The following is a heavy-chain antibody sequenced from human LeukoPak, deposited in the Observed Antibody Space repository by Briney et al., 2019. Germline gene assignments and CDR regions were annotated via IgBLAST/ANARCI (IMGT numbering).Heavy chain of an antibody. V-gene: IGHV4-38-2*02. D-gene: IGHD5-12*01. CDR1: DYSISSTYY. CDR3: ARGESGYNYFDY. Sequence: SETLSLTCNVSDYSISSTYYWGWIRQPPGKGLEWIGSIYHSGSTYSNPSLKSRVTISLDTSKNQFSLKLSSVTAADTAVYYCARGESGYNYFDYWGQGTLVTVSS. CDR2: IYHSGST. J-gene: IGHJ4*02.